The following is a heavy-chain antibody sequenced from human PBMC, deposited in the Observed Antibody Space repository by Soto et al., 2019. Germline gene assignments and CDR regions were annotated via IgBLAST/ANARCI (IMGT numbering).Heavy chain of an antibody. CDR2: ISSSGSTI. D-gene: IGHD5-12*01. CDR1: VFSLSVDH. Sequence: LNVARETVVFSLSVDHGGWSILTPGKGLEWVSYISSSGSTIYYADSVKGRFTISRDNAKNSLYLQMNSLRAEDTAVYYCARTQMTPRYSSYLDFWGQGTLVTV. CDR3: ARTQMTPRYSSYLDF. J-gene: IGHJ4*02. V-gene: IGHV3-11*01.